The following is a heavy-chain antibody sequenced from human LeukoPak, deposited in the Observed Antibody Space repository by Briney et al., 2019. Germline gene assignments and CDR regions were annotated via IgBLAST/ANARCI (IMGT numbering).Heavy chain of an antibody. V-gene: IGHV1-18*01. Sequence: VASVKVSCKASGYTFTSYGISWVRQAPGQGLEWMGWISAYNGNTNYAQKLQGRVTMTTDTSTSTAYMELRSLRSDDTAVYYCARDGYYDSSGYLPDYWGQGTLVTVSS. CDR1: GYTFTSYG. CDR3: ARDGYYDSSGYLPDY. J-gene: IGHJ4*02. D-gene: IGHD3-22*01. CDR2: ISAYNGNT.